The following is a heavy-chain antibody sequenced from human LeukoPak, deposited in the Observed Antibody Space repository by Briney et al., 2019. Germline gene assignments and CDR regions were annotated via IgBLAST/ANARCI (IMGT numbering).Heavy chain of an antibody. J-gene: IGHJ4*02. V-gene: IGHV1-2*02. CDR2: INPRSGGT. CDR1: GYTFVDHY. CDR3: ARDAMSDY. D-gene: IGHD2-2*01. Sequence: ASVKVSCKASGYTFVDHYIHWVRQAPGQGPEWMGWINPRSGGTEYAQKFQGRVTMTRDTSINTAYMELTRLTSDDTAVYYCARDAMSDYWGQGTLVTLSS.